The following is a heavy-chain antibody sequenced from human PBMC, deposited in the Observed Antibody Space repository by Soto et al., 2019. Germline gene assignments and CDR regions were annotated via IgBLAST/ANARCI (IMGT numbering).Heavy chain of an antibody. J-gene: IGHJ5*02. CDR1: GGSISSSSYY. D-gene: IGHD2-2*01. CDR3: ARHDVPAAKRCWFDP. V-gene: IGHV4-39*01. Sequence: QLQLQESGPGLVKPSEALSLTCTVSGGSISSSSYYWRWIRQPPGKGLEWIGSIYYSGSSYYNPSLKSRVTIAVYTSKNQFSLKLSSVTAADTAVYYCARHDVPAAKRCWFDPWGQGTLVTVSS. CDR2: IYYSGSS.